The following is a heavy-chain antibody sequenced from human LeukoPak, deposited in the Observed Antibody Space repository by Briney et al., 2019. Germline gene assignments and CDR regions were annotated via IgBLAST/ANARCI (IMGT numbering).Heavy chain of an antibody. CDR2: INAGNGNT. Sequence: ASVKVSCKASGYTFTSYYMHWVRQAPGQRLEWMGWINAGNGNTKYSQKFQGRVTITRDTSASTAYMELSSLRSEDTAVYYCARVEMATITIRGSFDYWGQGTLVTVSS. V-gene: IGHV1-3*01. J-gene: IGHJ4*02. CDR1: GYTFTSYY. CDR3: ARVEMATITIRGSFDY. D-gene: IGHD5-24*01.